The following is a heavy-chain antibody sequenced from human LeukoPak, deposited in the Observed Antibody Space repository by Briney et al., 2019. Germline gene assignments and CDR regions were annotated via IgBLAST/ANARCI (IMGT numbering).Heavy chain of an antibody. CDR1: GFTFSSYA. Sequence: GGSLRLSCAASGFTFSSYAMSWVRQAPGNGLEWVSAISGSGGSTYYADSVKGRFTISRDNSKNTLYLQMNSLGAEDTAVYYCAKYSRTTTIIVIPFDYWGQGTLVTVSS. D-gene: IGHD3-22*01. CDR3: AKYSRTTTIIVIPFDY. CDR2: ISGSGGST. J-gene: IGHJ4*02. V-gene: IGHV3-23*01.